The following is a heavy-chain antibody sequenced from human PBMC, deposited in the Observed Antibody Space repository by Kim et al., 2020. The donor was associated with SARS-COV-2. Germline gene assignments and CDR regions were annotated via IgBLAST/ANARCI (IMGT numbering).Heavy chain of an antibody. Sequence: SETLSLTCTVSGGSVSSGSYYWSWIRQPPGKGLEWIGYIYYSGSTNYNPSLKSRVTISVDTSKNQFSLKLSSVTAADTAVYYCARAIIGDDYGDYADLGWFDPWGQGTLVTVSS. V-gene: IGHV4-61*01. CDR2: IYYSGST. J-gene: IGHJ5*02. CDR3: ARAIIGDDYGDYADLGWFDP. CDR1: GGSVSSGSYY. D-gene: IGHD4-17*01.